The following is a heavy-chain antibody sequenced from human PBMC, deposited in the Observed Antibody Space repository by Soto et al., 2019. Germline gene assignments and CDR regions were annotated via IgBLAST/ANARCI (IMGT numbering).Heavy chain of an antibody. J-gene: IGHJ5*02. CDR1: GSSFIGYY. D-gene: IGHD6-19*01. Sequence: SETLSLTCTFSGSSFIGYYWTWIRHSPERGLEWIGYIHYSGSANYNPSLNSRLTMSVDRAKSQFSMKLASVTAADTAVYYCARGVGGSGLNWFDPWGQGTLVTVSS. CDR3: ARGVGGSGLNWFDP. V-gene: IGHV4-59*12. CDR2: IHYSGSA.